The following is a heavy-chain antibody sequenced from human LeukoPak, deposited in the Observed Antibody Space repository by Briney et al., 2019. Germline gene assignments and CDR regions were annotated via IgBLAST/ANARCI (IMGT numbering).Heavy chain of an antibody. CDR2: IYYSGSP. J-gene: IGHJ5*02. V-gene: IGHV4-59*01. CDR1: GFTFSSYA. D-gene: IGHD3-22*01. Sequence: GSLRLSCAASGFTFSSYAMSWIRQPPGKGLEWIGYIYYSGSPNYNPSLKSRVTISVDTSKNQFALKLSSVTAADTAVYYCARDHYYDSSGYRVTRWFAPWGQGTLVTVSS. CDR3: ARDHYYDSSGYRVTRWFAP.